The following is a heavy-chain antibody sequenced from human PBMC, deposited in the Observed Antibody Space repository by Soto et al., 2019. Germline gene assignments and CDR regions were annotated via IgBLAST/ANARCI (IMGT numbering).Heavy chain of an antibody. D-gene: IGHD2-15*01. CDR3: ATLGYCSGGSCYFCY. CDR2: ISAYNGNT. V-gene: IGHV1-18*01. CDR1: GYTFTSYL. Sequence: ASVKVSCKASGYTFTSYLISWVRQAPGQGLEWMGWISAYNGNTNYAQKLQGRVTMTTDTSTSTAYMELRSLRSDDTAVYYCATLGYCSGGSCYFCYWGQGTLVTVSS. J-gene: IGHJ4*02.